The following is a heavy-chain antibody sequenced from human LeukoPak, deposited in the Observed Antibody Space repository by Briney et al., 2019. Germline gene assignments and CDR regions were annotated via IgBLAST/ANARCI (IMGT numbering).Heavy chain of an antibody. CDR3: ARERETTVTTSMDV. CDR2: IKQDGSEK. Sequence: GGSPRLSCAASGFTFSSYWMSWVRQAPGKGREWVANIKQDGSEKYYVDSVKGRFTISRDNAKNSLYLQMNSLRAEDTAVYYCARERETTVTTSMDVWGQGTTVTVSS. V-gene: IGHV3-7*01. J-gene: IGHJ6*02. CDR1: GFTFSSYW. D-gene: IGHD4-17*01.